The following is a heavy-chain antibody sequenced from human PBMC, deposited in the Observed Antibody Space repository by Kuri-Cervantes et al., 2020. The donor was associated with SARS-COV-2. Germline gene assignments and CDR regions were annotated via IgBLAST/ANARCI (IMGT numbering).Heavy chain of an antibody. V-gene: IGHV4-4*07. CDR3: ASALIRETTPPLGYSFAY. CDR1: GGSISSYY. D-gene: IGHD1-26*01. J-gene: IGHJ4*02. CDR2: IYTSGST. Sequence: SETLSLTCTVSGGSISSYYWSWIRQPAGKGLEWIGRIYTSGSTNYNPSLKSRVTMSVDTSKNQFSLKLSPVTAADTAVYYCASALIRETTPPLGYSFAYWGQGTLVTVSS.